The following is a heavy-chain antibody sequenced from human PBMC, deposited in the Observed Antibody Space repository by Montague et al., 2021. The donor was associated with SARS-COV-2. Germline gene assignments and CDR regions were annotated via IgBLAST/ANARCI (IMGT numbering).Heavy chain of an antibody. CDR1: GFTFSSYA. J-gene: IGHJ6*02. Sequence: SLRLSCAASGFTFSSYAMYWVCQAPGKGLEWVAVISYAGSNKSYVDSVKGRFTISRDNSKNTLYLQMNSLRSEDTAVYYCARDVPHYYGSGSYGYYYGMDVWGQGTTVTGSS. CDR2: ISYAGSNK. CDR3: ARDVPHYYGSGSYGYYYGMDV. D-gene: IGHD3-10*01. V-gene: IGHV3-30*04.